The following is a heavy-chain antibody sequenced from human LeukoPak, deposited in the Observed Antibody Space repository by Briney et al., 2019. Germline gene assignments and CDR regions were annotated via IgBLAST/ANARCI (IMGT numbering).Heavy chain of an antibody. J-gene: IGHJ5*02. V-gene: IGHV6-1*01. CDR3: AREDGYSYGWVAWFDP. Sequence: SQTLSLTCAISGDSVSSNSAAWNWIRQSPSRGLEWLGRTYYRSKWYNDYAVSVKSRITINPDTSKNQFSLQLNSVTPEDTAVYYCAREDGYSYGWVAWFDPWGQGTLVTVSS. CDR1: GDSVSSNSAA. CDR2: TYYRSKWYN. D-gene: IGHD5-18*01.